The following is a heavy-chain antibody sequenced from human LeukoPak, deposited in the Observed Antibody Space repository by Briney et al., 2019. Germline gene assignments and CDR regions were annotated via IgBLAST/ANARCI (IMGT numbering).Heavy chain of an antibody. J-gene: IGHJ3*01. V-gene: IGHV5-51*01. CDR3: ARLGRTPREVVPAAKDAFDV. CDR1: GYSFTSYW. D-gene: IGHD2-2*01. CDR2: IYPGDSDT. Sequence: GESLKISCKGSGYSFTSYWIGWVRQMPGKGLEWMGIIYPGDSDTRYSPSFQGQVTISADKSISTAYLQWSSLKASDTAMYYCARLGRTPREVVPAAKDAFDVWGQGTMVTVSS.